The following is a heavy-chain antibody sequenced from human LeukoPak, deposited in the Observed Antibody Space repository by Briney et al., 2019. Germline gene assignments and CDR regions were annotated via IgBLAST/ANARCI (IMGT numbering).Heavy chain of an antibody. CDR2: IYYSGST. D-gene: IGHD6-13*01. CDR1: GGSISSSSYY. V-gene: IGHV4-39*01. J-gene: IGHJ4*02. Sequence: SETLSRTCTVSGGSISSSSYYWGWIRQPPGKGLEWIGSIYYSGSTYYNPSLKSRVTTSVDTSKNQFSLKLSSVTAADTAVYYCARRSSWYGGYYFDYWGQGTLVTVSS. CDR3: ARRSSWYGGYYFDY.